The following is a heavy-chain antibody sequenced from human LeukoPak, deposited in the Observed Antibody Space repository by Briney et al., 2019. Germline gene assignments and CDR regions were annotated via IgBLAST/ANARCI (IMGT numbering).Heavy chain of an antibody. Sequence: PSETLSLTCSVSGASISDFYWSWIRQPPGKGLEWIGYIYHSGSTYYNSSLKSRVTISVDRSKNQFSLKLTSVTAADTAVYYCARLGRYDYFIDYWGQGTLVTVSS. CDR2: IYHSGST. J-gene: IGHJ4*02. CDR1: GASISDFY. CDR3: ARLGRYDYFIDY. V-gene: IGHV4-30-2*01. D-gene: IGHD3-16*01.